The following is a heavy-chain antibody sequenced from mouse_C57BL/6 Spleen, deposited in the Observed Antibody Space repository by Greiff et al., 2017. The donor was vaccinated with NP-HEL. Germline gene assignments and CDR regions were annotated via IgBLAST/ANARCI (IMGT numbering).Heavy chain of an antibody. CDR3: ARHEERRIYSSWFAY. J-gene: IGHJ3*01. Sequence: QVHVKQSGAELVKPGASVKLSCKASGYTFTEYTIHWVKQRSGQGLEWIGWFYPGSGSIKYNEKFKDKATLTADKSSSTVYTELSRLTSEDSAVYFCARHEERRIYSSWFAYWGQGTLVTVSA. CDR1: GYTFTEYT. D-gene: IGHD2-1*01. V-gene: IGHV1-62-2*01. CDR2: FYPGSGSI.